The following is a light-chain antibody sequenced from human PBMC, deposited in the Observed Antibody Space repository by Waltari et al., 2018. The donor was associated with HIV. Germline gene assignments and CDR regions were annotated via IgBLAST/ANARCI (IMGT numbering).Light chain of an antibody. Sequence: QSLLTQPPSASGTPGQRVSISCSGSSSNIGNNAVSWYQQFPGTAPKLLMYSNNQRPSGVHYRFSGTKSGTSASLAISGLQADDEADYYCATLDDSLKGPVFGAWTKLTVL. J-gene: IGLJ2*01. CDR3: ATLDDSLKGPV. V-gene: IGLV1-44*01. CDR2: SNN. CDR1: SSNIGNNA.